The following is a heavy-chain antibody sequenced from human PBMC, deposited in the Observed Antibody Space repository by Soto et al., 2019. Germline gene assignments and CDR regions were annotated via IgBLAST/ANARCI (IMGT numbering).Heavy chain of an antibody. V-gene: IGHV1-2*02. CDR3: VRSRAGSGAGRYYFDY. CDR1: GYTFTGYY. Sequence: ASVKVSCKASGYTFTGYYMHWVRQAPGQGLEWMGWINPNSGGTNYAQKFQGRVTMTRDTSISTAYMELSSLRSDDTAVYYCVRSRAGSGAGRYYFDYWGQGTLVTVSS. D-gene: IGHD6-19*01. CDR2: INPNSGGT. J-gene: IGHJ4*02.